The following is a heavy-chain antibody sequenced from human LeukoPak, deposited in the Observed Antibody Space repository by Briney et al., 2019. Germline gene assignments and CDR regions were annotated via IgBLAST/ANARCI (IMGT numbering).Heavy chain of an antibody. CDR1: GFTFSSYW. D-gene: IGHD3-10*01. CDR3: VSSYVDSGTGSCDN. CDR2: IKQDGSEK. Sequence: GGSLRLSCAASGFTFSSYWMIWVRPAPGKGLEWVANIKQDGSEKYYVDSLKGRFTISRDNAKNSLYLQMNSLRAEETAVYYCVSSYVDSGTGSCDNWGQGNLVTVSS. J-gene: IGHJ4*02. V-gene: IGHV3-7*01.